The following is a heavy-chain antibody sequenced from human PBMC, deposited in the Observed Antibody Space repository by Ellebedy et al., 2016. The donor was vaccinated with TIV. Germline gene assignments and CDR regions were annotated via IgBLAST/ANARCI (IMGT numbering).Heavy chain of an antibody. CDR1: GFTFSNYW. V-gene: IGHV3-7*01. CDR3: VRGKGYCISTSCSPTNYFDY. Sequence: PGGSLRLSCEASGFTFSNYWLSWVRQAPGTGLEWVATIEQDGREKYFVDSVKGRFTISRDNAKNSLYLQMNSLRAEDTAVYYCVRGKGYCISTSCSPTNYFDYWGQGTLVTVSS. CDR2: IEQDGREK. D-gene: IGHD2-2*01. J-gene: IGHJ4*02.